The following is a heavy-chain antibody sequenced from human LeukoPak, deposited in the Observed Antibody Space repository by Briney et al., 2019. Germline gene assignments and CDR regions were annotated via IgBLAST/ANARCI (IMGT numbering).Heavy chain of an antibody. CDR1: GFTVSSNY. D-gene: IGHD6-13*01. CDR2: IYSGGST. J-gene: IGHJ1*01. CDR3: AGSIAAAGKGLYFQH. Sequence: GGSLRLSCAASGFTVSSNYMSWVRQAPGKGLEWVSVIYSGGSTYYADSVKGRFTISRHNSKNTLYLQMNSLRAEDTAVYHCAGSIAAAGKGLYFQHWGQGTLVTVSS. V-gene: IGHV3-53*04.